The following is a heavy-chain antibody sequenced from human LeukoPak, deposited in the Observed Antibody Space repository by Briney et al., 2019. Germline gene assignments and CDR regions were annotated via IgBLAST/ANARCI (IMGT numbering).Heavy chain of an antibody. CDR1: GGSISSSNW. J-gene: IGHJ4*02. V-gene: IGHV4-4*02. CDR3: ARLPQRSDVLTSYANSFDY. CDR2: IYHSGST. D-gene: IGHD3-9*01. Sequence: SETLSLTCAVSGGSISSSNWWSWIRQPPGKGLEWIGEIYHSGSTNYNPSLKSRVTISVDKSKTQFSLKLTSVTAADTAVFYCARLPQRSDVLTSYANSFDYWGQGTLVTVSS.